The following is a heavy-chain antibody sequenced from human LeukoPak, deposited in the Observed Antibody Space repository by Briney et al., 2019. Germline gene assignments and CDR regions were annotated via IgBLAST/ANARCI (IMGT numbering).Heavy chain of an antibody. V-gene: IGHV4-34*01. Sequence: SETLSLTCAVYGGSFGGYYWSWIRQPPGRGLEWIGEINHSGSTNYNPSLKSRVTISVDTSKNQFSLKLSSVTAADTAVYYCARGIPASDVWGKGTTVTVSS. CDR2: INHSGST. D-gene: IGHD2-15*01. CDR3: ARGIPASDV. J-gene: IGHJ6*04. CDR1: GGSFGGYY.